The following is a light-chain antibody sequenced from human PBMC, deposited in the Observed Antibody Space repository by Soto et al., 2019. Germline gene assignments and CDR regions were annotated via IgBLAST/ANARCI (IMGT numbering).Light chain of an antibody. CDR1: QDISNY. Sequence: DIQMTQSPSSLSASVGDRVTITCQASQDISNYLNWYQQKPGEAPKLLIYDASDLETGVPSRFSGGGSGTDFTFTISSLQPEDIATYYCQQYDNLPYTFGQGSKLKIK. CDR3: QQYDNLPYT. CDR2: DAS. J-gene: IGKJ2*01. V-gene: IGKV1-33*01.